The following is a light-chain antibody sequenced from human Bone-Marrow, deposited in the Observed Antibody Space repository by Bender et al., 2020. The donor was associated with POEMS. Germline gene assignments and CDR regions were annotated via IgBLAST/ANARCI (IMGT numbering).Light chain of an antibody. CDR2: DVF. Sequence: QSALTQPRSVSGSPGQSVTISCTGTSDDVGGYSYVSWYQQHPDKAPKLVIYDVFKRPSGVPDRFSASKSGKTASLTISGLQAEDEADYYCSSYTSSSTVVFGGGTKLTVL. V-gene: IGLV2-11*01. J-gene: IGLJ2*01. CDR1: SDDVGGYSY. CDR3: SSYTSSSTVV.